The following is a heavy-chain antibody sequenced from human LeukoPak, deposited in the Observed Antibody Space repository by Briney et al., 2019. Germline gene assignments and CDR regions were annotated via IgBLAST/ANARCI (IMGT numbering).Heavy chain of an antibody. CDR3: ARGQRGAYYYGMDV. V-gene: IGHV3-7*03. D-gene: IGHD5-18*01. J-gene: IGHJ6*02. CDR2: IKQDGSEK. CDR1: GFTLSSYW. Sequence: GGSLRLSCAASGFTLSSYWMSWVRQAPGKGLEWVANIKQDGSEKYYVDSVKGRFTISRDNAKNSLYLQMNSLRAEDTAVYYCARGQRGAYYYGMDVWGQGTTVTVSS.